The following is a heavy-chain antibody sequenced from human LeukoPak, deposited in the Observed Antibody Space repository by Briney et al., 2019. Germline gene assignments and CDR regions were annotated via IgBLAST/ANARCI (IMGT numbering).Heavy chain of an antibody. V-gene: IGHV1-2*02. CDR3: ARIQLWLEVGDY. D-gene: IGHD5-18*01. Sequence: VASVKVSCTASGYTFTGYYMHWVRQAPGQGLEWMGWINPNSGGTNYAQKFQGRVTMTRDTSISTAYMELSRLRSDDTAVYYCARIQLWLEVGDYWGQGTLVTVSS. CDR2: INPNSGGT. J-gene: IGHJ4*02. CDR1: GYTFTGYY.